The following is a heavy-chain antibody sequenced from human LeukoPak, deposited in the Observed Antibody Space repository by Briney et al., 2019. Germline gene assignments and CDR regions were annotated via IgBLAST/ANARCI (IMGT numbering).Heavy chain of an antibody. V-gene: IGHV4-61*02. J-gene: IGHJ3*02. CDR3: ARTGIAAAATDDAFDI. D-gene: IGHD6-13*01. Sequence: SETLSLTCTVSGGSISSGSYYWSWIRQPAGKGLEWIGRIHTSGSTNYNPSLKSRVTIAVDTSKNQFSLKLSSVTAADTAVYYCARTGIAAAATDDAFDIWGQGTMVSDSS. CDR2: IHTSGST. CDR1: GGSISSGSYY.